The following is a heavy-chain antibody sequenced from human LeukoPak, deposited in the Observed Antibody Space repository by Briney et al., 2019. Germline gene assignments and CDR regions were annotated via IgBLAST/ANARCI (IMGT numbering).Heavy chain of an antibody. CDR1: GFTFSSYG. Sequence: GRSLRLSCAASGFTFSSYGMHWVRQAPGKGLEWVAVISYDGSNKYYADSVKGRFTISRDNSKNTLYLQMNSLRAEDTAVYYCAKDRRWFGSNYYYYGMDVWGQGTTVTVSS. CDR3: AKDRRWFGSNYYYYGMDV. V-gene: IGHV3-30*18. J-gene: IGHJ6*02. CDR2: ISYDGSNK. D-gene: IGHD3-10*01.